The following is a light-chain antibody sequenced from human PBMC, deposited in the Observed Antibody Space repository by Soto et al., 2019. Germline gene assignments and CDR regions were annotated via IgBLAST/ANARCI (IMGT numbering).Light chain of an antibody. V-gene: IGLV2-14*01. CDR1: SSDVGGYNY. CDR3: RSYTSILNYV. Sequence: LTQPASVSGSPGQSITISCTGTSSDVGGYNYVSWYQQHPGKAPKLMIYDVRNRPSGGSNRFSGSKSGNTASLTISGLQAEHEADYCCRSYTSILNYVFGTGTKVTVL. J-gene: IGLJ1*01. CDR2: DVR.